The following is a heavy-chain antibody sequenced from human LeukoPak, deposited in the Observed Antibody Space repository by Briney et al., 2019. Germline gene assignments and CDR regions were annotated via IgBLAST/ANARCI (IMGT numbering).Heavy chain of an antibody. CDR2: IYPGDSDT. D-gene: IGHD2-2*01. V-gene: IGHV5-51*01. CDR1: GYSFTSYW. J-gene: IGHJ4*02. CDR3: ARRYCSSTSCYVNSYYFDY. Sequence: GESLQISCKGSGYSFTSYWIGWVRQMPGKGLEWMGIIYPGDSDTRYSPSFQGQVTISADKSISTAYLQWSSLKASDTAMYYCARRYCSSTSCYVNSYYFDYWGQGTLVTVSS.